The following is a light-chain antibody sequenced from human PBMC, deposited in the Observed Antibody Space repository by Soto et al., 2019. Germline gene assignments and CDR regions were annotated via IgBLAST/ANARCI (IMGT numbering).Light chain of an antibody. Sequence: EIVLTQSPGTLSLSPGERATLSCRASQSVSSSYLTWYQQKPGQAPWLLIYGASSRATGIPDRFSGSGSGTDCTLTISRLEPEDFAVYYCHQYGCSPLTCGGGTKVEIK. CDR3: HQYGCSPLT. V-gene: IGKV3-20*01. J-gene: IGKJ4*01. CDR2: GAS. CDR1: QSVSSSY.